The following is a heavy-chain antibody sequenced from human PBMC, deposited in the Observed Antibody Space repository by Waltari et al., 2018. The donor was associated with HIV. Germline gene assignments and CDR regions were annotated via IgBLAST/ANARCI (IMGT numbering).Heavy chain of an antibody. V-gene: IGHV4-39*01. Sequence: QLQLQESGPGLLKPSETLSLSCTVSGGSISHDVYYWGWIRQPPGKGLEWIGSVFYSGTTDDNPSLKSRVTISVDRSANQFSLTLKSGTATDTSVYYCARHRGPSSSSAWTLNWFDPWGQGALVTVSS. CDR1: GGSISHDVYY. CDR2: VFYSGTT. J-gene: IGHJ5*02. D-gene: IGHD6-19*01. CDR3: ARHRGPSSSSAWTLNWFDP.